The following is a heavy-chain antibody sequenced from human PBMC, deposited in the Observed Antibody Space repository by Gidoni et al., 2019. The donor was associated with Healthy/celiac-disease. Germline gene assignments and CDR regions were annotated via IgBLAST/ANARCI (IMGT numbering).Heavy chain of an antibody. J-gene: IGHJ6*02. CDR2: IKQDGSEK. V-gene: IGHV3-7*01. CDR1: GFTFSSYW. CDR3: ARDDRTVVVVAGAIYYYYYGMDV. D-gene: IGHD2-15*01. Sequence: EVQLVESGGGLVQPGGSLRLSCAASGFTFSSYWMSWVRQAPGKGLEWVANIKQDGSEKYYVDSVKGRFTISRDNAKNSLYLQMNSLRAEDTAVYYCARDDRTVVVVAGAIYYYYYGMDVWGQGTTVTVSS.